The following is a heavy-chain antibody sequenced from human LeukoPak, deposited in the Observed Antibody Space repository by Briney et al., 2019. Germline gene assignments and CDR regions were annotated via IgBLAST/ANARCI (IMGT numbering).Heavy chain of an antibody. Sequence: SETLSLTCAVYGGSFSSYYWSWIRQPPGKGLEWIGEINHSGSTDYNPSLKSRVTISVDTSKNQFSLNLRSVTAADTAVYYCARRRTGSYSDYWGQGTLVTVSS. CDR2: INHSGST. CDR1: GGSFSSYY. J-gene: IGHJ4*02. CDR3: ARRRTGSYSDY. D-gene: IGHD3/OR15-3a*01. V-gene: IGHV4-34*01.